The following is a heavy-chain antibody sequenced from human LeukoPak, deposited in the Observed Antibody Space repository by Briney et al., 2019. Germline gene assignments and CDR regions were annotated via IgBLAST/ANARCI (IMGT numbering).Heavy chain of an antibody. V-gene: IGHV3-23*01. D-gene: IGHD2-15*01. CDR2: IVNSGSRA. CDR1: GFKFSNYA. Sequence: GGSLRLSCAASGFKFSNYAMSWVRQAPGRGLEWVSGIVNSGSRAYYADSVQGRFTISRDNSQNTLYLQMNSLRAEDTALYYCAKLSDKYCSGGSCYLDYWGQGALVTVSS. CDR3: AKLSDKYCSGGSCYLDY. J-gene: IGHJ4*02.